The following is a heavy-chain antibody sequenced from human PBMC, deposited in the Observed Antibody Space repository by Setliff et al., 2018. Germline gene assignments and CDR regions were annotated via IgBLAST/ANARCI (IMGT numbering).Heavy chain of an antibody. D-gene: IGHD3-10*01. J-gene: IGHJ6*03. CDR3: ARHVGSRSRGYNYYYYYMDV. CDR2: IYYSGLT. V-gene: IGHV4-39*01. CDR1: GGSIRSSTHY. Sequence: SETLSLTCTVSGGSIRSSTHYWGWIRQPPGKGLEWIGTIYYSGLTYYTPSLRSRATISVDTSRNQFSLKLSPVTAADTAVYYCARHVGSRSRGYNYYYYYMDVWGKGTTVTVSS.